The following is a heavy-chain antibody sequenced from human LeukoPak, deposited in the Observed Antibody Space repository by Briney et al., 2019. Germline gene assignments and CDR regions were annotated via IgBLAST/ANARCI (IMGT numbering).Heavy chain of an antibody. CDR2: INHSGST. D-gene: IGHD6-6*01. Sequence: SETLSLTCAVYGGSFSGYYWSWIRQPPGKGLEWIGEINHSGSTNYNPSLKSRVTISVDTSKNQFSLKLSSVTAADTAVYYCARGVKYSSSSLNYWSQGTLVTVSS. J-gene: IGHJ4*02. CDR3: ARGVKYSSSSLNY. V-gene: IGHV4-34*01. CDR1: GGSFSGYY.